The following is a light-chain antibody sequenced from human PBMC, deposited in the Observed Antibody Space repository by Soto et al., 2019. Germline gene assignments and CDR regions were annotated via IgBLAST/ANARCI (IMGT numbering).Light chain of an antibody. CDR1: NSDIGAYVF. CDR3: SAFTTNSTVI. V-gene: IGLV2-14*01. Sequence: QPVLTQPASVSGSPGQSITISCTGSNSDIGAYVFVSWYQQHPGKAPKLIIYEVSNRPSGVSNRFSGSKSGYTASLAISGLQAEDESDYYCSAFTTNSTVIFGGGTKVTVL. J-gene: IGLJ2*01. CDR2: EVS.